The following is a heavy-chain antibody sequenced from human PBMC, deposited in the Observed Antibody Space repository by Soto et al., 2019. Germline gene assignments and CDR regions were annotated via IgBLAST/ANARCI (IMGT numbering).Heavy chain of an antibody. CDR2: IWYDGSSE. CDR1: GFTFSNYG. CDR3: ARVPGSGTYYDNRIANDAFDI. V-gene: IGHV3-33*01. Sequence: GGSLRLSCAASGFTFSNYGVHWVRQAPGKGLEWVAVIWYDGSSEYYTESVKGRFTISRDNSKNTLYLQMDSLRAEDTAVYYCARVPGSGTYYDNRIANDAFDIWGQGTMVTVSS. J-gene: IGHJ3*02. D-gene: IGHD3-10*01.